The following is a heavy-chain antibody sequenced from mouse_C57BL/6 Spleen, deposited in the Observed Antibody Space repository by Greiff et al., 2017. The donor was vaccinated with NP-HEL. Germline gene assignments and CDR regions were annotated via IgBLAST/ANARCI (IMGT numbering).Heavy chain of an antibody. Sequence: EVQRVESGGGLVKPGGSLKLSCAASGFTFSDYGMHWVRQAPEKGLEWVAYISSGSSTIYYADTVKGRFTISRDNAKNTLFLQMTSLRSEDTAMYYCARSGSSYPAWFAYWGQGTLVTVSA. CDR3: ARSGSSYPAWFAY. V-gene: IGHV5-17*01. CDR2: ISSGSSTI. CDR1: GFTFSDYG. J-gene: IGHJ3*01. D-gene: IGHD1-1*01.